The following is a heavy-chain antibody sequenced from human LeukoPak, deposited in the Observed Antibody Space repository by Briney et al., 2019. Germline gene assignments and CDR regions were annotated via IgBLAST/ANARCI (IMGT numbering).Heavy chain of an antibody. J-gene: IGHJ4*02. CDR3: ARQRLGYGPGSYYGAFDY. CDR1: GGSISSYY. CDR2: IYYSGST. V-gene: IGHV4-59*08. D-gene: IGHD3-10*01. Sequence: SETLSLTCTVSGGSISSYYWSWIRQPPGKGLEWIGYIYYSGSTNYNPSLKSRVTISVDTSKNQFSLKLSSVTAADTAVYYCARQRLGYGPGSYYGAFDYWGQGTLVTVSS.